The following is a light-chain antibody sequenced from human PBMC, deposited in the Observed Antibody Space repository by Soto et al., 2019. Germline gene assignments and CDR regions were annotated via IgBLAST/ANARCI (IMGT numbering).Light chain of an antibody. Sequence: EIVMTHSPAALSVSPGERATLSCRAIQSVSIKLAWYQQKPGQPPRLLIYGASTRATGIPDRFSGSGSGTEFTLTISSLKSEDFAVYYCQQYNTWPTFGQGTQLDIK. CDR1: QSVSIK. J-gene: IGKJ5*01. V-gene: IGKV3-15*01. CDR3: QQYNTWPT. CDR2: GAS.